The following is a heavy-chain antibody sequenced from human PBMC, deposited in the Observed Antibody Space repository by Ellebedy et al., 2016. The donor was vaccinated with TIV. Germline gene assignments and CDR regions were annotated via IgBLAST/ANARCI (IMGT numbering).Heavy chain of an antibody. CDR3: ARGRPGYCYISTCSDFDY. J-gene: IGHJ4*02. Sequence: SETLSLTXTVSGGSSSRDYWTWIRQPPGKGLEWIGCIYNSGRTNYNPSLKSRVTILVDTSKNHFSLKLSSVTAADTAVYYCARGRPGYCYISTCSDFDYWGQGTLVTVSS. D-gene: IGHD2-15*01. V-gene: IGHV4-59*12. CDR1: GGSSSRDY. CDR2: IYNSGRT.